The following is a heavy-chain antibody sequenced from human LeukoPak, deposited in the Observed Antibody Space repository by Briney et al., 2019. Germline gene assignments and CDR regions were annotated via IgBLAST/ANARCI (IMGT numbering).Heavy chain of an antibody. J-gene: IGHJ4*02. CDR2: INPNSGGT. Sequence: ASVKVSCKASGYTFTDYYMHWVRQAPGQGLEWMGWINPNSGGTNYAQKFQGRVTMTRDTSISTAYMELSRLRSDDTAVYHCARSSYDSSGYYPLYFDYWGQGTLGTVSS. CDR3: ARSSYDSSGYYPLYFDY. CDR1: GYTFTDYY. V-gene: IGHV1-2*02. D-gene: IGHD3-22*01.